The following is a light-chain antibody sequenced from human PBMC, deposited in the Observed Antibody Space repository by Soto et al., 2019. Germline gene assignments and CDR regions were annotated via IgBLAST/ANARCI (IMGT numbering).Light chain of an antibody. CDR2: SNN. J-gene: IGLJ2*01. CDR1: SSNIGSDY. Sequence: QSVLTQPPSASGTPGQRVTISCSGSSSNIGSDYLYWYQQLPGTAPKLLIYSNNQRPSGVPDRISGSKSGTSASLAISGLRSEDEADYYCATWDDSLSGTLLGGGTKVTVL. CDR3: ATWDDSLSGTL. V-gene: IGLV1-47*01.